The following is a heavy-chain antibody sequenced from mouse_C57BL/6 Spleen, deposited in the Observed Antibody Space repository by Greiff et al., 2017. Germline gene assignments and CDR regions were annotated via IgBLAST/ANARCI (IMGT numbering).Heavy chain of an antibody. CDR3: ARREVTTVVAPFDY. Sequence: VQGVESGPELVKPGASVKISCKASGYAFSSSWMNWVKQRPGQGLEWIGRIYPGDGDTNYNGKFKGKDTLTADKSSSTAYMQLSSLTSEDSAVYFCARREVTTVVAPFDYWGQGTTLTVSS. J-gene: IGHJ2*01. V-gene: IGHV1-82*01. CDR2: IYPGDGDT. D-gene: IGHD1-1*01. CDR1: GYAFSSSW.